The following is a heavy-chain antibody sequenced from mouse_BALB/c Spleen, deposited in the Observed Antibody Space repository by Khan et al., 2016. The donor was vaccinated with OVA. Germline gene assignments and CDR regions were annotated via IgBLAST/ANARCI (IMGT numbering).Heavy chain of an antibody. J-gene: IGHJ3*01. CDR3: AKKGYYGYGNAWFAY. V-gene: IGHV2-3*01. D-gene: IGHD1-2*01. Sequence: QVQLKQSGPGLVAPSQSLSITCTVSVFSLNSKYGVSWVRQPPGKGLEWLGVIWGDGSTNYHSALISRLSISKDNSKSQVFLKLNSLQTDDTATYYCAKKGYYGYGNAWFAYWGQGTLVTVSA. CDR1: VFSLNSKYG. CDR2: IWGDGST.